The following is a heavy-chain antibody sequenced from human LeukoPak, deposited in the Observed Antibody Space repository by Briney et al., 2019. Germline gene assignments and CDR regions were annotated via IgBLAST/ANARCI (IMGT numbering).Heavy chain of an antibody. CDR2: INWNGGST. CDR3: ARDQDTMGEGYFDY. V-gene: IGHV3-20*04. J-gene: IGHJ4*02. D-gene: IGHD2-2*01. CDR1: GFTFDDYG. Sequence: PGGSLRLSCAASGFTFDDYGMSWVRQAPGKGLEWVSGINWNGGSTGYADSVKGRFTISRDNAKNSLYLQMNSLRAEDTALYYCARDQDTMGEGYFDYWGQGTLVTVSS.